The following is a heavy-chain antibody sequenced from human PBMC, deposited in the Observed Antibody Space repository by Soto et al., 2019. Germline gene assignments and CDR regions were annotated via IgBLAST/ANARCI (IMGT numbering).Heavy chain of an antibody. J-gene: IGHJ4*02. CDR3: AHRRARNWDWDGGCFGY. D-gene: IGHD1-1*01. Sequence: QITLKEYGPTLVEPTQALTLTCTFSGFSISTHGVGVGWVRQSPGKALECLAIIYWDDDKRYRPSLRSRLTITKDTSRNPVVLKMTNMDPEDTGTYYCAHRRARNWDWDGGCFGYWGQGALVTVSS. CDR1: GFSISTHGVG. CDR2: IYWDDDK. V-gene: IGHV2-5*02.